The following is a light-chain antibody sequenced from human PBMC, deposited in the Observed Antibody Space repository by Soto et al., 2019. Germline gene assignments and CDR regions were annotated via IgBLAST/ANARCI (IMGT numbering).Light chain of an antibody. CDR2: DVN. CDR1: SRDVGGYHY. CDR3: SSYTSGSTLVV. Sequence: QSALTQPASVSVSPGQSITISCTGSSRDVGGYHYVSWYQQVAGKAPKLIIYDVNNRPSGVSSRFSGSKSGNTASLTVSGLQAEDEADYYCSSYTSGSTLVVFGGGSKLTVL. J-gene: IGLJ2*01. V-gene: IGLV2-14*03.